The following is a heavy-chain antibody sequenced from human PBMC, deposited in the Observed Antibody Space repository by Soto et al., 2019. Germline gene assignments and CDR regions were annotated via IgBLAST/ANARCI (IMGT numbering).Heavy chain of an antibody. V-gene: IGHV1-58*01. CDR3: AARDSRDSSGYKMDYYYYYGMDV. D-gene: IGHD3-22*01. J-gene: IGHJ6*02. CDR1: GFTFTSSA. Sequence: ASVKVSCKASGFTFTSSAVQWVRQAREQRLEWIGWIVVGSGNTNYAQKFQERVTITRDMSTSTAYMELSSLRSEDTAVYYCAARDSRDSSGYKMDYYYYYGMDVWGQGTTVTVSS. CDR2: IVVGSGNT.